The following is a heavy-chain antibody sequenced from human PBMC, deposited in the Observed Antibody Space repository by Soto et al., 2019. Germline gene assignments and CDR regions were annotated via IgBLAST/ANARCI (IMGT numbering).Heavy chain of an antibody. Sequence: HPGGSLRLSCAASGFTFSNYWMNWVRQAPGKGLEWVANINEDGSEKYYVDSAKGRFTISRDNAKNSLYLQMSNLRAEDTAVYYCARDLFDYWGQGTLVTVSS. J-gene: IGHJ4*02. CDR2: INEDGSEK. CDR1: GFTFSNYW. V-gene: IGHV3-7*01. CDR3: ARDLFDY.